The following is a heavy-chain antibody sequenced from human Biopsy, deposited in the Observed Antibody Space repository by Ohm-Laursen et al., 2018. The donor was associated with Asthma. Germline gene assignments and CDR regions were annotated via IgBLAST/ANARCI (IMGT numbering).Heavy chain of an antibody. D-gene: IGHD7-27*01. CDR1: GVSISSRSHY. Sequence: TLSLTCNVSGVSISSRSHYWGWIRQSPGKGLEWIGSFFYSGSTDYKASLKSRVTLSVDTSKNQFSVKLRSVTAADTAVFYCARHWNWGSFFDYWGQGMLVTVSS. V-gene: IGHV4-39*01. J-gene: IGHJ4*02. CDR3: ARHWNWGSFFDY. CDR2: FFYSGST.